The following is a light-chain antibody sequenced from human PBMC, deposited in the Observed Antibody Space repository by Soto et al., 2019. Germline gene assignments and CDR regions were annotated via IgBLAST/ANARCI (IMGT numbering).Light chain of an antibody. V-gene: IGLV2-11*01. CDR2: DAS. Sequence: QSALTQPRSVSGSPGQSVTISCTGTSSDVGGYNYVSWYQQHPGMAPKLMIYDASQRPSGVPDRFSGSRSGNTASLTVSGLQAEDEAEYYCCSYAGSYIYVFGTGTKVTVL. CDR3: CSYAGSYIYV. J-gene: IGLJ1*01. CDR1: SSDVGGYNY.